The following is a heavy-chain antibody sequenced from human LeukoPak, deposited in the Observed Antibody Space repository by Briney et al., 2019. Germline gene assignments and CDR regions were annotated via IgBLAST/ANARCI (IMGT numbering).Heavy chain of an antibody. CDR1: GFTFSSYG. V-gene: IGHV3-33*01. J-gene: IGHJ6*02. CDR2: MWYDGSNK. D-gene: IGHD3-10*01. CDR3: ARDPTNRLLWFGELYYGMDV. Sequence: PGGSLRLSCAASGFTFSSYGMHWVRQAPGKGLEWVAVMWYDGSNKYYADSVKGRFTISRDNSKNTLYLQMNSLRAEDTAVYYCARDPTNRLLWFGELYYGMDVWGQGTTVTVSS.